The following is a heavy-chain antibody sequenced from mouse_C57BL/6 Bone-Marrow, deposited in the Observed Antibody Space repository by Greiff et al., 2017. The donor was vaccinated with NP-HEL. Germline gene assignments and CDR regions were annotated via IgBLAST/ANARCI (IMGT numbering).Heavy chain of an antibody. CDR2: IYPRSGNT. V-gene: IGHV1-81*01. D-gene: IGHD2-3*01. CDR3: ARRGYDGYPGGY. J-gene: IGHJ2*01. Sequence: QVQLQQSGAELARPGASVKLSCKASGYTFTSYGISWVKQRTGQGLEWIGEIYPRSGNTYYNEKFKGKATLTADKSSSTAYRELRSLTSEDSAVYFCARRGYDGYPGGYWGQGTTLTVSS. CDR1: GYTFTSYG.